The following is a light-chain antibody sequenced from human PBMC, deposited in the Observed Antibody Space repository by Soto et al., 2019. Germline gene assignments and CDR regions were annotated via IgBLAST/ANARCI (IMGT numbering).Light chain of an antibody. V-gene: IGKV1-39*01. CDR3: QQYYSYPRT. J-gene: IGKJ1*01. Sequence: DIQMTQSPSSLSASVGDRVTITCRASQSISSYLNWYQQKPGKDPKLLIYAASSLQSGVTSRFSGSGSGTDFTLTITCLQSEDFATYYCQQYYSYPRTFGQGTKVDIK. CDR2: AAS. CDR1: QSISSY.